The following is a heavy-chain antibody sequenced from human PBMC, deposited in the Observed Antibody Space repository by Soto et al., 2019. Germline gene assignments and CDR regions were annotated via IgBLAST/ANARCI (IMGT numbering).Heavy chain of an antibody. J-gene: IGHJ4*02. CDR1: GFTFSSYG. D-gene: IGHD6-19*01. CDR3: AREPYIAVAASIPYFDY. CDR2: IWYDGSNK. Sequence: GGSLRLSCAASGFTFSSYGMHWVRQAPGKGLEWVAVIWYDGSNKYYADSVKGRFTISRDNSKNTLYLQMNSLRAEDTAVYYCAREPYIAVAASIPYFDYWGQGTLVTVSS. V-gene: IGHV3-33*01.